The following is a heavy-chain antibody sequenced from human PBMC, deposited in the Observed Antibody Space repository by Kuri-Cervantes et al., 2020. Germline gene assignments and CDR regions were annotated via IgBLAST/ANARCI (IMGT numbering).Heavy chain of an antibody. V-gene: IGHV3-30*01. CDR3: ARGVAYSSGWYVGPKFDY. CDR1: GFTFSSYA. J-gene: IGHJ4*02. CDR2: ISYDGSNK. Sequence: GESLKISCAVSGFTFSSYAMHWVRQAPGKGLEWVAVISYDGSNKYYADSVKGRFTISRVNSKNTLYLQMNSLRAEDTAVYYCARGVAYSSGWYVGPKFDYWGQGTLVTVSS. D-gene: IGHD6-19*01.